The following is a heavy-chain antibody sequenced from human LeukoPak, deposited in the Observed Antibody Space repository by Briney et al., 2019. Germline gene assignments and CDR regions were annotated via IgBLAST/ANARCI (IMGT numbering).Heavy chain of an antibody. V-gene: IGHV1-24*01. CDR2: FEPEDGET. CDR3: ATAVEAWESSYRIDY. J-gene: IGHJ4*02. Sequence: RASVKVSCKVSGYTLTELSMHWVRQAPGKGLEWMGGFEPEDGETIYAQKFQGRVTMTEDTSTDTAYMELSSLRSEDTAVYYCATAVEAWESSYRIDYWGQGTLVTVSS. CDR1: GYTLTELS. D-gene: IGHD3-16*02.